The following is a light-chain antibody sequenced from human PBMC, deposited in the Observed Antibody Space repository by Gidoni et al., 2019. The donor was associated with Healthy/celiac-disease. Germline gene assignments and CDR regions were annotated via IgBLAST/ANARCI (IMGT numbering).Light chain of an antibody. J-gene: IGKJ4*01. Sequence: EIVRTQSPATLSVSPGERATLSCRASQSVSSNLAWYQQTPGQAPRLLIYVASTRATGIPARFSVSGSGTEFTLTISSLQSEDFAVYYCQQYNNWLALTFGGGTKVEIK. CDR2: VAS. V-gene: IGKV3-15*01. CDR3: QQYNNWLALT. CDR1: QSVSSN.